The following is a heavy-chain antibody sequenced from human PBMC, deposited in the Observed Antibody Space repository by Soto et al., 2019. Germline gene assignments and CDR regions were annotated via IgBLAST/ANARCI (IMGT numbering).Heavy chain of an antibody. V-gene: IGHV3-72*01. J-gene: IGHJ4*02. CDR3: ARVTNGDYQDYYFDS. CDR2: TRNKANSYTT. Sequence: GGSLRLSCAASGFTFSDHYMDWVRQAPGKGLEWVGRTRNKANSYTTEYAASVKGRFTISRDDPKKSLYLQMNSLKTEDTAVYYCARVTNGDYQDYYFDSWGQGTLVTVSS. CDR1: GFTFSDHY. D-gene: IGHD4-17*01.